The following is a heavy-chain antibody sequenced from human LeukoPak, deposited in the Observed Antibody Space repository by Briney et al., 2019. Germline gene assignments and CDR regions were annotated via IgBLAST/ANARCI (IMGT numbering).Heavy chain of an antibody. V-gene: IGHV1-2*02. CDR1: GYTFTDYY. D-gene: IGHD6-13*01. CDR2: INPNSGGT. J-gene: IGHJ4*02. Sequence: ASVKVSCKASGYTFTDYYMHWVRQAPGQGLEWMGWINPNSGGTNYAQKFQGRVTMTGDTSISTAYMELSRLKSDDTAVYYCARDRLAAAGTGGWGQGTLVTVSS. CDR3: ARDRLAAAGTGG.